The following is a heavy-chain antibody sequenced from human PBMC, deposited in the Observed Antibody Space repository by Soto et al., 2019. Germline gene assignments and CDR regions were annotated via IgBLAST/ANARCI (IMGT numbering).Heavy chain of an antibody. V-gene: IGHV4-39*01. Sequence: SSETLSLTCTVSGGFISSSSYYWGWIRQPPGKGLEWIGNVFYSGSTYYNPSLKSRVTISVDTSKNQFSLKLSSVTAADTAVYYCARLLLSIDSYCSSTSCGSFVFEPWGQGTLVTVSS. J-gene: IGHJ5*02. CDR2: VFYSGST. CDR1: GGFISSSSYY. D-gene: IGHD2-2*01. CDR3: ARLLLSIDSYCSSTSCGSFVFEP.